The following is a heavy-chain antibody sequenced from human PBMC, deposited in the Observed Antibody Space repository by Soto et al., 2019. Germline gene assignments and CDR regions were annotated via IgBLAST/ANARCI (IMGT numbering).Heavy chain of an antibody. Sequence: ASVKVSCKASGYTFTSYAMHWVRQAPGQRLEWMGWINAGNGNTKYSQKFQGRVTITRDTSASTAYMELSSLRSEDTAVYYCARDRMKGVTATVFAYWGQGTLVTVSS. CDR2: INAGNGNT. D-gene: IGHD2-21*02. CDR1: GYTFTSYA. V-gene: IGHV1-3*01. CDR3: ARDRMKGVTATVFAY. J-gene: IGHJ4*02.